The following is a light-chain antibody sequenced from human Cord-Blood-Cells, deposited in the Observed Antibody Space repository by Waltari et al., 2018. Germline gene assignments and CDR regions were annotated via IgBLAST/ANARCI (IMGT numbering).Light chain of an antibody. CDR1: SLRSYY. Sequence: SELTQDPAVSVALGQTVRITCQGDSLRSYYASWYQQKPGQAPVLVIYGKNNRPSGIPDRFSGSSSGNTASLTITGAQAEDEADYYCNSRDSSGNHLVVFGGGTKLTVL. CDR3: NSRDSSGNHLVV. V-gene: IGLV3-19*01. CDR2: GKN. J-gene: IGLJ2*01.